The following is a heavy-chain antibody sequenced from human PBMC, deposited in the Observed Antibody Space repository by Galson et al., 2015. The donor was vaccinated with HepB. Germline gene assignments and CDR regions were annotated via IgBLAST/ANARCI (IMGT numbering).Heavy chain of an antibody. Sequence: SLRLSCAASGFSFSSYWMHWIRQAPGKGLVWVARINSDASSTSYADSVKGRFTISRDNAEKTLYLEIKSLRGEDTAVYFCARETSWAPDYWGQGTRVTVSS. CDR1: GFSFSSYW. J-gene: IGHJ4*02. D-gene: IGHD6-6*01. CDR3: ARETSWAPDY. V-gene: IGHV3-74*01. CDR2: INSDASST.